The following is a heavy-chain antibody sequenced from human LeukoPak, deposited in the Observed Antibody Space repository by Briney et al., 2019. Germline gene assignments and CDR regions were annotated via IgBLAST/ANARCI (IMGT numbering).Heavy chain of an antibody. D-gene: IGHD3-10*01. CDR2: INPNSGGT. Sequence: RASVKVSCKASGYIFTDYYMHWVRQAPGQELGWMGRINPNSGGTNYAQKFQGRVTMTRDTSISTAYTELSRLRSDDTAVYYCASAYGSGSSISHKPFDYWGRGTLVTVSS. J-gene: IGHJ4*02. CDR1: GYIFTDYY. V-gene: IGHV1/OR15-1*01. CDR3: ASAYGSGSSISHKPFDY.